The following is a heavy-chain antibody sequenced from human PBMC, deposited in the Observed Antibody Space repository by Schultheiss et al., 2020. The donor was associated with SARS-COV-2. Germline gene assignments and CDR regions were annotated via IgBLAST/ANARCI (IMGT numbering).Heavy chain of an antibody. CDR1: GGSISSSSYY. V-gene: IGHV4-39*07. J-gene: IGHJ6*02. D-gene: IGHD5-24*01. CDR2: IDHSGST. Sequence: SQTLSLTCTVSGGSISSSSYYWGWIRQPPGKGLEWIGEIDHSGSTYYNPSLKGRVTISEDTSKNQFSLKLSSVTAADTAVYYCARGNRGDGYHLNYYYYGMDVWGQGTTVTVSS. CDR3: ARGNRGDGYHLNYYYYGMDV.